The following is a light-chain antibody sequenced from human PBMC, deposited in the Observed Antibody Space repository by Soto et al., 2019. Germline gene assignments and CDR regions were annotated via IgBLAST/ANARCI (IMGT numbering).Light chain of an antibody. Sequence: DIQMTQSPSILSAYVGDRVTITCRASQSISSWLAWYQQRPGKAPNLLIHTASTLKSGVPSRFSANGSGTEFTLTISSLQPDDFAVYYCQHYDFSSGLTFGGGTRVEI. CDR3: QHYDFSSGLT. CDR1: QSISSW. J-gene: IGKJ4*01. CDR2: TAS. V-gene: IGKV1-5*03.